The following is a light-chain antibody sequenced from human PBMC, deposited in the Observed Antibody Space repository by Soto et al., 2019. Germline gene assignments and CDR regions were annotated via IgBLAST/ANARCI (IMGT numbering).Light chain of an antibody. Sequence: QSVLTQPASVSGSPGQSITISCTGTSSDVGGYNYVSWYQQHPGKAPNLMIYDVSNRPSGVSNRFSGSKSGNTASLTISGLQAEDEADYYCSSYTGSTTYVFGIGTKVTVL. V-gene: IGLV2-14*01. CDR3: SSYTGSTTYV. J-gene: IGLJ1*01. CDR2: DVS. CDR1: SSDVGGYNY.